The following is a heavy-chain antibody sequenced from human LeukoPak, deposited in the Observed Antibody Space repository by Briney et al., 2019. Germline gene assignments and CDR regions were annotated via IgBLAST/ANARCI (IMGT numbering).Heavy chain of an antibody. CDR2: ISYDGSNK. D-gene: IGHD5-18*01. V-gene: IGHV3-30-3*01. J-gene: IGHJ4*02. CDR3: ARDRGYSYGIDY. Sequence: PGGSLRPSCAASGFTFSSYAMHWVRQAPGKGLEWVAVISYDGSNKYYADSVKGRFTISRDNSKNTLYLQMNSLRAEDTAVYYCARDRGYSYGIDYWGQGTLVTVSS. CDR1: GFTFSSYA.